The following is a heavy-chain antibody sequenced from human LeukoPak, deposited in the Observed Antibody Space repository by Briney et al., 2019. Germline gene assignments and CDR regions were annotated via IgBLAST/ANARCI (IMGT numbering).Heavy chain of an antibody. D-gene: IGHD3-3*01. CDR2: IRSKANSYAT. J-gene: IGHJ6*02. CDR3: TRQGTPPYFWSGYFYYYYGMDV. V-gene: IGHV3-73*01. Sequence: PGGSLRLSCAASGFTFSGSAMHWVRQASGKGLEWVGRIRSKANSYATAYAASVKGRFTISRDESKNTAYLQMNSLKTEDTAVYYCTRQGTPPYFWSGYFYYYYGMDVWGQGATVTVSS. CDR1: GFTFSGSA.